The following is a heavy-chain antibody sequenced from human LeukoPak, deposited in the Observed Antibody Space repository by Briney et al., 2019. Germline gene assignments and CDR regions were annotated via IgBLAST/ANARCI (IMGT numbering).Heavy chain of an antibody. CDR2: IHTSGDT. V-gene: IGHV3-53*01. Sequence: PGGSLRLSCAASGLTGSHNYVSWVRQAPGKGLEWVSAIHTSGDTCYADSVKGRFTISRDTSKNTLYLQINSLRVEDTAVYYCIVFGDSNHWGHGTLVTVSS. CDR1: GLTGSHNY. J-gene: IGHJ5*02. D-gene: IGHD4-17*01. CDR3: IVFGDSNH.